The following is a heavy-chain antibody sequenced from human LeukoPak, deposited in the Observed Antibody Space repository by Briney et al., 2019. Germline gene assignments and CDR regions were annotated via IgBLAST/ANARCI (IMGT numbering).Heavy chain of an antibody. Sequence: GSLRLSCAASGFTFSSFWMDWVRQAPGKGLVWVSRINSDGSSTSYADSVKGRFTISRDNAKNTLYLQMNSLRAEDTAVYYCARARFGARTFDYWGQGTLVTVSS. J-gene: IGHJ4*02. CDR3: ARARFGARTFDY. CDR2: INSDGSST. D-gene: IGHD3-10*01. V-gene: IGHV3-74*01. CDR1: GFTFSSFW.